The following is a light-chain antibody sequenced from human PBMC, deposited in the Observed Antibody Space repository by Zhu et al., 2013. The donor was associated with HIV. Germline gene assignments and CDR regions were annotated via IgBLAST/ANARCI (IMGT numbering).Light chain of an antibody. J-gene: IGKJ4*01. CDR3: QQNDSSSLT. Sequence: EIVLTQSPATLSLSPGERATLSCRASQSVTTYLAWYQQKPGQAPRLLIYDTSNRATGIPARFSGSGSGTDFTLSISRLDPEDFAVYYCQQNDSSSLTFGGGTTVEIK. CDR1: QSVTTY. CDR2: DTS. V-gene: IGKV3-11*01.